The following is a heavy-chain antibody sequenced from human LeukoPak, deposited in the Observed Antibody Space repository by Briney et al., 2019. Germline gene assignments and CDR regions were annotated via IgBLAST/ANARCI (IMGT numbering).Heavy chain of an antibody. V-gene: IGHV3-7*01. CDR3: ARGPGDFDGSDI. CDR1: GGSISSGDYY. D-gene: IGHD1-26*01. Sequence: ETLSLTCTVSGGSISSGDYYWSWVRQAPGKGPEWVAHVKENGHEQYYADSVKGRFTISRDNTENSLCLQMNSLRVEDTGVYYCARGPGDFDGSDIWGQGTVVTVSS. CDR2: VKENGHEQ. J-gene: IGHJ3*02.